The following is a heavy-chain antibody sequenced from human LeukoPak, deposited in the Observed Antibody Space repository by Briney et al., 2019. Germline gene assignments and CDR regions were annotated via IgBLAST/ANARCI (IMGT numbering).Heavy chain of an antibody. J-gene: IGHJ6*03. CDR3: TSDGTTVTTRWEPYYYYYYMDV. D-gene: IGHD4-11*01. Sequence: GGSLRLSCAASGFTFSNAWMSWVRQAPGKGLEWVGRIKSKTDGGTTDYAAPVKGRFTISRDDSKNTLYLQMNSLKTEDTAVYYCTSDGTTVTTRWEPYYYYYYMDVWGKGTTVTVSS. V-gene: IGHV3-15*01. CDR2: IKSKTDGGTT. CDR1: GFTFSNAW.